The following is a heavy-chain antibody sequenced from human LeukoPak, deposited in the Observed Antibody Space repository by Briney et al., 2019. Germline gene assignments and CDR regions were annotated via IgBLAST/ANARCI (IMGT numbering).Heavy chain of an antibody. CDR1: GDSFRNYY. Sequence: PSETLSLTCTVSGDSFRNYYWSWIRQPAGKGLEWIGRIYTSGNTNYNPSLKSRVTMSVDTSKNQFSLKLSSVTAADTAMYFCARSPRSPQLFDAFDIWGQGTMVTVSS. CDR2: IYTSGNT. J-gene: IGHJ3*02. D-gene: IGHD2-21*01. CDR3: ARSPRSPQLFDAFDI. V-gene: IGHV4-4*07.